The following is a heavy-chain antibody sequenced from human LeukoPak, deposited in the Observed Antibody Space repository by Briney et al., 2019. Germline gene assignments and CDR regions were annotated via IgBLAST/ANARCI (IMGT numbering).Heavy chain of an antibody. Sequence: GASVKVSCKASGGTFSSYAISWVRQAPGQGLEWMGGIIPIFGTANYAQKFQGRVTITTDESTSTAYMELSSLRSEDTAVYYCAIERGDTMIVRGGFDYWGQGTLVTVSS. CDR1: GGTFSSYA. CDR3: AIERGDTMIVRGGFDY. V-gene: IGHV1-69*05. J-gene: IGHJ4*02. CDR2: IIPIFGTA. D-gene: IGHD3-22*01.